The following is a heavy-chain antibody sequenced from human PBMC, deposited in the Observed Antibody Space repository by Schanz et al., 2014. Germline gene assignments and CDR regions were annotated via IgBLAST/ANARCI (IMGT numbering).Heavy chain of an antibody. D-gene: IGHD2-8*01. CDR2: ISYNGGA. CDR1: GGSFSAYY. CDR3: ASLYDREYFDY. Sequence: QLHQWGAGLLKPSETLSLTCAVSGGSFSAYYWSWIRQPPGKGLEWIGEISYNGGANNPSLQGRVTISGDTPKKEVSLTLSSVTAEDTAVYYCASLYDREYFDYWGQGTLVTVSS. V-gene: IGHV4-34*01. J-gene: IGHJ4*02.